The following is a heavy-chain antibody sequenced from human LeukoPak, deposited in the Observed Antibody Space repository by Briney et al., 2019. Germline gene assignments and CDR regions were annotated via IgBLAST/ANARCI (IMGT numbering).Heavy chain of an antibody. D-gene: IGHD6-13*01. CDR1: GYTFTSCG. CDR3: ARFGVAAAYYYGMDV. V-gene: IGHV1-18*01. CDR2: ISAYNGNT. Sequence: ASVKVSCKASGYTFTSCGISWVRQAPGQGLEWMGWISAYNGNTNYAQKLQGRVTMTTDTSTSTAYTELRSLRSDDTAVYYCARFGVAAAYYYGMDVWGQGTTVTVSS. J-gene: IGHJ6*02.